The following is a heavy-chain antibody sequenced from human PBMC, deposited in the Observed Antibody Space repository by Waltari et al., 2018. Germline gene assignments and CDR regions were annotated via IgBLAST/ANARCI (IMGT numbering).Heavy chain of an antibody. CDR2: ISGSGGST. J-gene: IGHJ6*02. Sequence: EVQLLESGGGLVQPGGSLRLSCAASGFTFSSYAMSWVRQAPGKGLEWVSAISGSGGSTYYADSVKGRFTISRDNSKNTLYLQMNSLRAEDTAVYYCAKDHGAARLYYYYYGMDVWGQGTTVTVSS. CDR3: AKDHGAARLYYYYYGMDV. D-gene: IGHD6-6*01. V-gene: IGHV3-23*01. CDR1: GFTFSSYA.